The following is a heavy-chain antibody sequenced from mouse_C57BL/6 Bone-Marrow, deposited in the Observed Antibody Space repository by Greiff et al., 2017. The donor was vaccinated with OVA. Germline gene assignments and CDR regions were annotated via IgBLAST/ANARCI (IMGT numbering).Heavy chain of an antibody. D-gene: IGHD1-1*01. CDR2: IPPSDSDT. V-gene: IGHV1-74*01. Sequence: VQLQQPGAELVKPGASVKVSCKASGYTFTSYWMHWVKQRPGQGLEWLGRIPPSDSDTNYNQPFKGKATLTVDNSSSTAYKQLSSLTTDDSAVYYYAIYDYYNGSSYDDWGQGTTLTVSS. CDR1: GYTFTSYW. CDR3: AIYDYYNGSSYDD. J-gene: IGHJ2*01.